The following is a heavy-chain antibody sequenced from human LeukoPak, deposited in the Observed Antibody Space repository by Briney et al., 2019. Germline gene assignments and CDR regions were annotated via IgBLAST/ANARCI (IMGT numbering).Heavy chain of an antibody. D-gene: IGHD2-8*01. Sequence: GASVKVSCKASGGTFSSYAISWVRQAPGQGLEWIGGIIPIFGTANYAQKFQGRVTITTDESTSTAYMELSSLRSEDTAVYYCARVVANGVGAFDIWGQGTMVTVSS. CDR2: IIPIFGTA. V-gene: IGHV1-69*05. J-gene: IGHJ3*02. CDR1: GGTFSSYA. CDR3: ARVVANGVGAFDI.